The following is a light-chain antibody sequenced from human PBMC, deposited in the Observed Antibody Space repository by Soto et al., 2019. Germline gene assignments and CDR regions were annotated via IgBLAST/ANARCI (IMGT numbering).Light chain of an antibody. CDR1: QSISSNY. Sequence: EIVLTQSPGTLSLSPGERATLSCRSSQSISSNYLAWYQQRLGQAPRLLIFGASYRATGIPDRFSGSGSGTAFTLTISTLEPEDFAVYSCQQYSSSPPEFTFGPGTRVESK. CDR2: GAS. J-gene: IGKJ3*01. CDR3: QQYSSSPPEFT. V-gene: IGKV3-20*01.